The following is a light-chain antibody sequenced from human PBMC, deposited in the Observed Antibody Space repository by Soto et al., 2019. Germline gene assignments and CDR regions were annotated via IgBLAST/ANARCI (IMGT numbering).Light chain of an antibody. CDR3: QQYNNWPPT. CDR1: QSGSGN. V-gene: IGKV3D-15*01. Sequence: EIVMTQSPATLSVSPGERATLSCRASQSGSGNLAWYQQKPGQAPRLLIYGASTRATGIKARFSGSGSGTEFTLTISILQSEDFAVYYCQQYNNWPPTFGQGTKVELK. CDR2: GAS. J-gene: IGKJ1*01.